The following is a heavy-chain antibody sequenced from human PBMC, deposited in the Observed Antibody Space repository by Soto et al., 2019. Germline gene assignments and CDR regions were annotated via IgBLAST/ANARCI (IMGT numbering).Heavy chain of an antibody. D-gene: IGHD3-22*01. Sequence: QVQLQESGPGLVKPSETLSLTCTVSGGSISSYYWSWIRQPPGKGLEWIGYIYYSGSTNYNPSLKSRVTISVDTSKNQFSLKLSSVTAADTAVYYCARDYDSSGYYFGYWGQGTLVTVSS. V-gene: IGHV4-59*01. J-gene: IGHJ4*02. CDR1: GGSISSYY. CDR3: ARDYDSSGYYFGY. CDR2: IYYSGST.